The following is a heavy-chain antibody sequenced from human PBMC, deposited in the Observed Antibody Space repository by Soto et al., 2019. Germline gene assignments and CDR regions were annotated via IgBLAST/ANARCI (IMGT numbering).Heavy chain of an antibody. CDR3: ARMDGDYNDYGLDV. V-gene: IGHV2-26*02. D-gene: IGHD3-10*01. CDR1: GFSLSNVRMG. Sequence: SGPRLVNHTEPAPLTCTVSGFSLSNVRMGATWIRPPPGNRLEWLAHFFSDVERSYSASMXSRLTLSTDTAGSQVVLTMTNMDPVETATYYCARMDGDYNDYGLDVWGQGTTVTVSS. CDR2: FFSDVER. J-gene: IGHJ6*02.